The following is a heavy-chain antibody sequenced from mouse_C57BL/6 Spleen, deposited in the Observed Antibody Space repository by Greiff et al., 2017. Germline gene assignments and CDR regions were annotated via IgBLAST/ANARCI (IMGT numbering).Heavy chain of an antibody. CDR2: IDPSDSET. CDR1: GYTFTSYW. J-gene: IGHJ2*01. Sequence: QVQLQQPGAELVRPGSSVKLSCKASGYTFTSYWMHWVKQRPIQGLEWIGNIDPSDSETHYNQKFKDKATLTGDKSSSTAYMQLSRLTSEDSAVYYCASQGETSRDYGGQGTTLTVSA. CDR3: ASQGETSRDY. V-gene: IGHV1-52*01.